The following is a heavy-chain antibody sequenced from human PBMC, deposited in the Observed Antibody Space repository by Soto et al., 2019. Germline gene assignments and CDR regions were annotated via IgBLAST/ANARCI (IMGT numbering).Heavy chain of an antibody. CDR3: ARTRLLYYYGSGSYPPYFDY. J-gene: IGHJ4*02. V-gene: IGHV4-34*01. D-gene: IGHD3-10*01. Sequence: SETLSLTCAVYGGSFSGYYWSWIRQPPGKGLEWIGEINHSGSTNYNPSLKSRVTISVDTSKNQFSLKLSSVTAADTAVYYCARTRLLYYYGSGSYPPYFDYWGQGTLVTVSS. CDR2: INHSGST. CDR1: GGSFSGYY.